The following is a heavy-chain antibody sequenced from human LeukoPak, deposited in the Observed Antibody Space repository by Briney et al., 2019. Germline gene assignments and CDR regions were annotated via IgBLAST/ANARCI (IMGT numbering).Heavy chain of an antibody. D-gene: IGHD3-10*01. J-gene: IGHJ4*02. CDR2: LTDSGGTT. V-gene: IGHV3-23*01. CDR3: AKLLRAGRLLTISLDS. CDR1: GFTFGNYA. Sequence: PGGSLRLSCVAPGFTFGNYAMGWLRQAPGRRPEWVSSLTDSGGTTYYVDSVKGRFAISRDNSKNALYLQLNSLRAEDTAVYYCAKLLRAGRLLTISLDSWGQGTLVTVSS.